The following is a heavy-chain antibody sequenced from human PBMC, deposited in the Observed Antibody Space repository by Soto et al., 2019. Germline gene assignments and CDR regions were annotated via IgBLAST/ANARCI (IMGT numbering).Heavy chain of an antibody. D-gene: IGHD5-12*01. J-gene: IGHJ6*02. CDR1: GGPISSYY. CDR3: ARVDDYGYYYGMDV. CDR2: IYYSGGT. V-gene: IGHV4-59*01. Sequence: PSETLSLTCTVSGGPISSYYWSWIRQPPGKGLEWIGYIYYSGGTNYNPSLKSRVTISVDTSKNQFSLKLSSVTAADTAVYYCARVDDYGYYYGMDVWGQGTTVTVSS.